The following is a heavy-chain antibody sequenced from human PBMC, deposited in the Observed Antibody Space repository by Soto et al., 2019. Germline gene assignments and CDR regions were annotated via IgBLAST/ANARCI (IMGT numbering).Heavy chain of an antibody. J-gene: IGHJ4*02. CDR3: ATYSSRKSFDY. Sequence: ASVKVSCKASGYTFTGYYMHWVRQAPGQGLEWMGWINPNSGGTNYAQKFQGWVTMTRDTSENQFSLNLISVTAADTAVYYCATYSSRKSFDYWGQGTLVTVSS. CDR1: GYTFTGYY. CDR2: INPNSGGT. D-gene: IGHD6-13*01. V-gene: IGHV1-2*04.